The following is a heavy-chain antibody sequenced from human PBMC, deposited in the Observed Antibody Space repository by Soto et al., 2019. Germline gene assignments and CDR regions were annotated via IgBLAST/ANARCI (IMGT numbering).Heavy chain of an antibody. V-gene: IGHV3-53*01. D-gene: IGHD1-7*01. J-gene: IGHJ5*02. CDR1: GFTVSSKY. Sequence: GGSLRLSFAASGFTVSSKYMNWVRQAPGKGLERVSIICSAGLTYYADPVRGRFTISRDISKNILFLQMKNLRAEDSAIYYCATELPPHXWGQGTLVTVSX. CDR2: ICSAGLT. CDR3: ATELPPHX.